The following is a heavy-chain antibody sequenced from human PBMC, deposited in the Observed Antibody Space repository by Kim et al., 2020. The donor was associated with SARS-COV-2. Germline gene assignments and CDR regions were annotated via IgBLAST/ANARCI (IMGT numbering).Heavy chain of an antibody. Sequence: DADSVKGRFTISSDNSKNTLYLQMNSLRVEDTAIYYCAKVVGASQGDYWGQGTLVTVSS. CDR3: AKVVGASQGDY. J-gene: IGHJ4*02. D-gene: IGHD1-26*01. V-gene: IGHV3-23*01.